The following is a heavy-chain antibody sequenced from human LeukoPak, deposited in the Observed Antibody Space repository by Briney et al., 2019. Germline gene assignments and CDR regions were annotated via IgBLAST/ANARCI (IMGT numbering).Heavy chain of an antibody. CDR1: GYSISSGYY. CDR2: IYHSGST. D-gene: IGHD3-3*01. Sequence: SETLSLTCAVSGYSISSGYYWGWIRQPPGKGLEWIGSIYHSGSTYYNPSLKSRVTISVDTSKNQFSLKLSSVTAADTVVYYCAVLFTIFGVVSSDAFDIRGQGTMVTVSS. J-gene: IGHJ3*02. V-gene: IGHV4-38-2*01. CDR3: AVLFTIFGVVSSDAFDI.